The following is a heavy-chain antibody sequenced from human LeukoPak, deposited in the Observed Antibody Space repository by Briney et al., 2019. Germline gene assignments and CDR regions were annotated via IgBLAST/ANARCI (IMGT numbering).Heavy chain of an antibody. Sequence: GSLRLSCAVSGITLSNYGMSWVRQAPGKGLEWVAGISDSGGRTNYADSVKARFTISRDNPKNTLYLQMNSLRAEDTAVYFCAKRGVVIRVILVGFHKEAPYFDSWGQGVLVTVSS. J-gene: IGHJ4*02. CDR3: AKRGVVIRVILVGFHKEAPYFDS. V-gene: IGHV3-23*01. CDR2: ISDSGGRT. CDR1: GITLSNYG. D-gene: IGHD3-22*01.